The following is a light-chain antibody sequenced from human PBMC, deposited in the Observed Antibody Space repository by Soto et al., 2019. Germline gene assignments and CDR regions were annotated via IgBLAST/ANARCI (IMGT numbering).Light chain of an antibody. Sequence: EIVLIQSPATLSLSPGERATLSCRASQSVNGYLAWYQQKSGQAPRLLIYDATNRATGIPARFSGSGSGTDFNLTISSLEPEDFAVYYCQQRSNWPLTFGGGTKVDIK. J-gene: IGKJ4*01. CDR1: QSVNGY. CDR3: QQRSNWPLT. CDR2: DAT. V-gene: IGKV3-11*01.